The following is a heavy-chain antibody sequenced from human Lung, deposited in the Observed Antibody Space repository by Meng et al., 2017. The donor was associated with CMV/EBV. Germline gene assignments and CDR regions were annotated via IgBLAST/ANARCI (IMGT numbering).Heavy chain of an antibody. J-gene: IGHJ4*02. Sequence: TASGYKFDIYGITWVRQAPGQGLEWVGWVGAENGETNYGQKFQGRVTVTADTFTKTAYMEMRSLRSDDSAIYYCARAGAAVTINFDFWGQGTLVTVSS. CDR2: VGAENGET. D-gene: IGHD4-17*01. V-gene: IGHV1-18*01. CDR1: GYKFDIYG. CDR3: ARAGAAVTINFDF.